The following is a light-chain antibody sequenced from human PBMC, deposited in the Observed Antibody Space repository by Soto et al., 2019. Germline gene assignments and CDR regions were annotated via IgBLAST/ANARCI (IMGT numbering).Light chain of an antibody. CDR2: AAS. V-gene: IGKV1-39*01. Sequence: TQSPGTLSLSPGERATLSCRASQSVSSYLNGYQQKPGKAPKLLIYAASNLQSGVPSRFSGSGSGTDFTLTISSMQPEDFATYYCQQSYSTPYTFGEGTKMEIK. CDR1: QSVSSY. CDR3: QQSYSTPYT. J-gene: IGKJ2*01.